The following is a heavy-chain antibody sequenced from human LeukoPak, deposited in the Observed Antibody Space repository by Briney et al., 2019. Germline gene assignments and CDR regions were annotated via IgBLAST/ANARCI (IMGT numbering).Heavy chain of an antibody. D-gene: IGHD3-10*01. V-gene: IGHV3-74*01. CDR2: INTHGNTA. Sequence: GGSLRLSCAVSGFKFNSYWMNWVRQVPGKGLVWVAHINTHGNTANYADSVKGRFTISRDNAKSTLYLQMNSLRSEDTAVYYCTREVLVRGVRYHGMDVWGQGTTVTVSS. J-gene: IGHJ6*02. CDR1: GFKFNSYW. CDR3: TREVLVRGVRYHGMDV.